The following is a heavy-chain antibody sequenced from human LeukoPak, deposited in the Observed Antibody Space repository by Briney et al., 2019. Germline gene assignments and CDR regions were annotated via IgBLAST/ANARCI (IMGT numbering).Heavy chain of an antibody. CDR2: VSGNGGTT. CDR3: ARGYCTNTSCYFAWFDP. CDR1: GLTFSNYA. D-gene: IGHD2-2*01. V-gene: IGHV3-23*01. Sequence: PGGSLRLSCAASGLTFSNYAMSWVRQAPGKGLEWVSAVSGNGGTTYYADSVKGRFTIPRDNSKNTLYLQMNSLRIDDTAVYYCARGYCTNTSCYFAWFDPWGQGTLVTVSS. J-gene: IGHJ5*02.